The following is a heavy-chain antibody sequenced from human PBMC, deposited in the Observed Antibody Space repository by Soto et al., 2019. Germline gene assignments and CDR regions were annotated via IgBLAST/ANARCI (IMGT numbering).Heavy chain of an antibody. CDR2: ISGRDGST. D-gene: IGHD3-22*01. V-gene: IGHV3-23*01. J-gene: IGHJ4*02. CDR3: ATRNYYDGRAYYYCYYYFDY. CDR1: GLAFSNYA. Sequence: EVRLLESGGGLVQPGGSLRLSCAASGLAFSNYAMSWVRQAPGKGLEWVSGISGRDGSTYYADSVKGRFTISKDNSRNTLHLQMNTLRAEDTAIYYCATRNYYDGRAYYYCYYYFDYWGQGTLVTVSS.